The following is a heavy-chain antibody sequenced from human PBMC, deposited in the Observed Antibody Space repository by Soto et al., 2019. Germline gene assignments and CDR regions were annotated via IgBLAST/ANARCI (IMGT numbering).Heavy chain of an antibody. CDR3: ARGRVDNWFAP. J-gene: IGHJ5*02. Sequence: SQTLSLTCAISGDSVSRNSATWSWIRQSPSRGLEWLGRTYYRSKWYNDYAVSVKSRIAINPDTSKNQFSLQLNSVTPEDTAVYYCARGRVDNWFAPWGQGTLVTVSS. CDR1: GDSVSRNSAT. CDR2: TYYRSKWYN. V-gene: IGHV6-1*01. D-gene: IGHD3-3*01.